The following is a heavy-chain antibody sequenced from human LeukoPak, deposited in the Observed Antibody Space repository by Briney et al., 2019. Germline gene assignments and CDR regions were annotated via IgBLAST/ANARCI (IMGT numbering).Heavy chain of an antibody. CDR2: ISSSGSTK. CDR1: GFTFSSYE. Sequence: GGSLRLSCAASGFTFSSYEMNWVRQAPGKGLEWVSYISSSGSTKYYADSVKGRFTISRDNAKNSLYLQMNNLRAEDTAVYYCARHLWLSGNDYWGQGTLVTVSS. J-gene: IGHJ4*02. CDR3: ARHLWLSGNDY. D-gene: IGHD5-18*01. V-gene: IGHV3-48*03.